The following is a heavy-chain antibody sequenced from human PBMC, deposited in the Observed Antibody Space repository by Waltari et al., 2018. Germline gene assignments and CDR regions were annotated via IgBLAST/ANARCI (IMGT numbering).Heavy chain of an antibody. CDR1: GFTFSSYS. Sequence: EVQLVESGGGLVKPGGSLRLSCAASGFTFSSYSMNCVRQAPGKGLEWVSSISCSSSYIYYADSVKGRFTISRDNAKNSLYLQMNSLRAEDTAVYYCARDRIAARPVDYYYYGMDVWGQGTTVTVSS. CDR3: ARDRIAARPVDYYYYGMDV. CDR2: ISCSSSYI. V-gene: IGHV3-21*01. J-gene: IGHJ6*02. D-gene: IGHD6-6*01.